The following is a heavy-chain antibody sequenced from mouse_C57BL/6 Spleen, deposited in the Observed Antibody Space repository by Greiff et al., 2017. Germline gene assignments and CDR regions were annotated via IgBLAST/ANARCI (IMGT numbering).Heavy chain of an antibody. CDR2: ISSGSSTS. V-gene: IGHV5-17*01. CDR1: GFTFSDYG. D-gene: IGHD3-2*02. CDR3: ARRDSSGYDYYAMDY. J-gene: IGHJ4*01. Sequence: EVHLVESGGGLVKPGGSLKLSCAASGFTFSDYGMHWVRQAPEKGLEWVAYISSGSSTSYYADTVKGRFTLSRNNAKNTLFLQMTSLRSEDTAMYYCARRDSSGYDYYAMDYWGQGTSVTVSS.